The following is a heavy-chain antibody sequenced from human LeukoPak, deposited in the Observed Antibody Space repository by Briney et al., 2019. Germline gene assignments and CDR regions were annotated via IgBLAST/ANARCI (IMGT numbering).Heavy chain of an antibody. CDR1: GRSISSRPYY. Sequence: SETLSLTCTVYGRSISSRPYYSGWIRRPPGKGLQWIGRIYYSGTTHSHRSLERRATMSVERSKNNFSLKLSSLTAPDPPPVYCVRGPRMHTDIINMDVWGEGTTVTISS. D-gene: IGHD5-18*01. CDR3: VRGPRMHTDIINMDV. CDR2: IYYSGTT. J-gene: IGHJ6*03. V-gene: IGHV4-39*07.